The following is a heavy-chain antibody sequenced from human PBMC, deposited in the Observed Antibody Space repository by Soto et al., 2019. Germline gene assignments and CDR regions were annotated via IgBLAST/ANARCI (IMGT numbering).Heavy chain of an antibody. CDR1: GFTFSGYW. CDR3: TRDLNHDTGP. D-gene: IGHD2-8*02. CDR2: ISPDGSEE. Sequence: EVQLVESGGGLVQPGGSLRLSCAASGFTFSGYWMTWVRQAPGKGLEGVANISPDGSEEYYVDSVKGRFTTSRDNAKNSVYLQMTSLRGEDTALYYCTRDLNHDTGPWGQGTQVTVSS. V-gene: IGHV3-7*04. J-gene: IGHJ5*02.